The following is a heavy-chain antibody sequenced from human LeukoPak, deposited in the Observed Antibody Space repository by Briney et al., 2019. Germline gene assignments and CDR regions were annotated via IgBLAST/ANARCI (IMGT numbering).Heavy chain of an antibody. CDR1: GGTFSSYA. V-gene: IGHV1-69*01. CDR3: ARGLPRDVVVPAAGYYYMDV. Sequence: GSSVKVSCKASGGTFSSYAISWVRQAPGQGLEWMGGIIPIFGTANYAQKFQGRVTITADESTSTAYMELSSLRSEDTAVYYCARGLPRDVVVPAAGYYYMDVWGKGTTVTVSS. CDR2: IIPIFGTA. D-gene: IGHD2-2*01. J-gene: IGHJ6*03.